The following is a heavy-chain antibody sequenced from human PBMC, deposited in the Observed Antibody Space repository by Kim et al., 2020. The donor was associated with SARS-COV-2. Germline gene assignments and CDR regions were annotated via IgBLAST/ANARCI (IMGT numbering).Heavy chain of an antibody. CDR1: GFSFSNYW. V-gene: IGHV3-74*03. CDR3: ARYHNYYDSSNYYSH. CDR2: IHSDGSRT. D-gene: IGHD3-22*01. J-gene: IGHJ3*01. Sequence: GGSLRLSCAASGFSFSNYWMHWVRQVPEKGLVWVSRIHSDGSRTEYADSVRGRFTISRDNAKNTVYLQMNSLRAEDTAVYYCARYHNYYDSSNYYSHWGQGTMVTVSS.